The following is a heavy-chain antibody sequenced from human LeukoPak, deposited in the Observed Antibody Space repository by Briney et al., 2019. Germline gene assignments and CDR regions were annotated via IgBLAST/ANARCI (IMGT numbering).Heavy chain of an antibody. V-gene: IGHV3-48*01. CDR2: ISSSSSTI. CDR1: GGSISSSSYY. D-gene: IGHD5-18*01. Sequence: PSETLSLTCTVSGGSISSSSYYWGWVRQAPGKGLEWVSYISSSSSTIYYADSVKGRFTISRDNAKNSLYLQMNSLRAEDTAVYYCARENTALAFGFDYWGQGTLVTVSS. J-gene: IGHJ4*02. CDR3: ARENTALAFGFDY.